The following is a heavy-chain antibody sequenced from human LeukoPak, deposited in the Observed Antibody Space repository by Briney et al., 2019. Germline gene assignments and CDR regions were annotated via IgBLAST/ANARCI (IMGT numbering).Heavy chain of an antibody. J-gene: IGHJ4*02. Sequence: GGSLRLSCAAFGFTFSSYSMNWVRQAPGKGLEWVSYITRSSSARYYADAVKGRFTISRDNAKNSLYLQMNSLRAEDTAVYYCAAQWELHPAFWGQGTLVTVSS. CDR1: GFTFSSYS. V-gene: IGHV3-48*01. CDR3: AAQWELHPAF. D-gene: IGHD1-26*01. CDR2: ITRSSSAR.